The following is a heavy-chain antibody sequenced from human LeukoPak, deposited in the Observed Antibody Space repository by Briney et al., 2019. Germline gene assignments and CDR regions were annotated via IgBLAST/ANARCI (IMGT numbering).Heavy chain of an antibody. V-gene: IGHV3-21*01. J-gene: IGHJ4*02. CDR3: ARAPIRWVYSSSWRPFDY. CDR2: ISRSSSYI. CDR1: GFTFSSYE. D-gene: IGHD6-13*01. Sequence: GGSLRLSCAASGFTFSSYEMNWVRQAPGKGLEWVSSISRSSSYIYYADSVKGRFTISRDNAKNSLYLQMNSLRAEDTAVYYCARAPIRWVYSSSWRPFDYWGQGTLVTVSS.